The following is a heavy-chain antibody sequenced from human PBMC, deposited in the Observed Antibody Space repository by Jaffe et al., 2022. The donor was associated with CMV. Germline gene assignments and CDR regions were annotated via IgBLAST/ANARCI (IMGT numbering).Heavy chain of an antibody. J-gene: IGHJ6*02. CDR3: AREPFRATTSSHYYYGMDV. CDR2: INPSGGST. V-gene: IGHV1-46*01. D-gene: IGHD4-17*01. CDR1: GYTFTSYY. Sequence: QVQLVQSGAEVKKPGASVKVSCKASGYTFTSYYMHWVRQAPGQGLEWMGIINPSGGSTSYAQKFQGRVTMTRDTSTSTVYMELSSLRSEDTAVYYCAREPFRATTSSHYYYGMDVWGQGTTVTVSS.